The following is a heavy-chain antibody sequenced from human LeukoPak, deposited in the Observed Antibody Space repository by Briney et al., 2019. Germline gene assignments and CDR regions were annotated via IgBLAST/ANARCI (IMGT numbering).Heavy chain of an antibody. CDR1: GYTFTTHD. CDR3: VRTPPNWGFDY. D-gene: IGHD7-27*01. V-gene: IGHV1-8*01. J-gene: IGHJ4*02. Sequence: ASVKVSCKASGYTFTTHDINWVRQATGQGLEWLGWMSPNSGDTGYTQKFQGRVTMTSDSSISTAYMELSSLRSGDTAIYYCVRTPPNWGFDYWGQGTLVTVST. CDR2: MSPNSGDT.